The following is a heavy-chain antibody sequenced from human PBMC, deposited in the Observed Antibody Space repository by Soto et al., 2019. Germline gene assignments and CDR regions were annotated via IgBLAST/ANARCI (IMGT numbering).Heavy chain of an antibody. J-gene: IGHJ6*03. CDR2: ISAYNSNT. CDR3: ARVGYVVPAAIGYCSGGSCSYMDV. D-gene: IGHD2-15*01. CDR1: GYTFTSYG. V-gene: IGHV1-18*01. Sequence: ASVKVSCKASGYTFTSYGISWVRQAPGQGQERMGWISAYNSNTNYAQKLQGRVTMTTDTSTSTAYMELRSLRSDDTAVYYCARVGYVVPAAIGYCSGGSCSYMDVWGKGTTVTVSS.